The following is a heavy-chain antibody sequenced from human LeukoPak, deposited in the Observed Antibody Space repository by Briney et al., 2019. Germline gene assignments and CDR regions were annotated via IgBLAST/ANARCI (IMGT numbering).Heavy chain of an antibody. CDR1: GGSISSGDYY. CDR3: ATADYYDSSGKGAFDI. Sequence: PSETLSLTCTVSGGSISSGDYYWSWIRQPPGKGLEWIGYNYYSGSTYYNPSLKSRVTISVDTSKNQFSLKLSSVTAADTAVYYCATADYYDSSGKGAFDIWGQGTMVTVSS. V-gene: IGHV4-30-4*01. CDR2: NYYSGST. J-gene: IGHJ3*02. D-gene: IGHD3-22*01.